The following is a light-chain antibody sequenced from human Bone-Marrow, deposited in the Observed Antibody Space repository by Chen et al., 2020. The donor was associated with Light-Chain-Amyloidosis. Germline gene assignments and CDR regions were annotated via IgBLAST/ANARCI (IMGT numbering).Light chain of an antibody. J-gene: IGKJ4*01. Sequence: DIQMTQSPSSLAASVGDRVTITCRASQSISSYLNWYQLKSGSAPKPLIYATSSLQSGGPPRFSGSGAGTDFTLTISSLPPEDFATYYCQQSYSSPLTFGGGTKVEI. CDR3: QQSYSSPLT. CDR2: ATS. CDR1: QSISSY. V-gene: IGKV1-39*01.